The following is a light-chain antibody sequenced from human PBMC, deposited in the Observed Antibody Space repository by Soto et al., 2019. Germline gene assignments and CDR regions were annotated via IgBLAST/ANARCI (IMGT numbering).Light chain of an antibody. V-gene: IGKV1-39*01. J-gene: IGKJ4*01. CDR3: QQSYSSPLT. CDR1: QRIRSH. Sequence: DIQITQSPSSLSASVGDRVTITCWAGQRIRSHLNWYQQELGKAPKLMLYSASTLQSGVPYRFSGSGSGTAFSLTISSLQPEDFATYYCQQSYSSPLTFGGGTKVEIK. CDR2: SAS.